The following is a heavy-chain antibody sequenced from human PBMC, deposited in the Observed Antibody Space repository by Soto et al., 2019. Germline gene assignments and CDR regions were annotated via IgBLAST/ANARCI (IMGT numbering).Heavy chain of an antibody. CDR3: AKGGQLITEGGGY. CDR2: ISWNSGSI. CDR1: GFTFDDYA. D-gene: IGHD2-2*01. V-gene: IGHV3-9*01. Sequence: EVQLVESGGGLVQPGRSLRLSCAASGFTFDDYAMHWVRQAPGKGLEWVSGISWNSGSIGYADSVKGRITISRDNAKHSLYLQMSRLRAEDTALYYCAKGGQLITEGGGYWGQGTLVTVSS. J-gene: IGHJ4*02.